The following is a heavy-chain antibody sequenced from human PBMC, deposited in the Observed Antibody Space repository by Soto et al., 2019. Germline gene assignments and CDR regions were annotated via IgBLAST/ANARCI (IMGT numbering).Heavy chain of an antibody. CDR3: ARDTKGIAAAGTIHGMDV. D-gene: IGHD6-13*01. Sequence: ASETLSLTCAVYGGSFSGYYWSWIRQPPGKGLEWIGEINHSGSTNYNPSLKSRVTISVDTSKNQFSLKLSSVTAADTAVYYCARDTKGIAAAGTIHGMDVWGQGTTVTVSS. V-gene: IGHV4-34*01. J-gene: IGHJ6*02. CDR2: INHSGST. CDR1: GGSFSGYY.